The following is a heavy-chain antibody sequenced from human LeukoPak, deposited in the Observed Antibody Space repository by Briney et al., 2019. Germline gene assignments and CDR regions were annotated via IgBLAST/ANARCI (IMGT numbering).Heavy chain of an antibody. CDR2: ISGSGGST. Sequence: GGSLRLSCAASGFTFSSYAMSWVRQAPGKGLEWVSAISGSGGSTYYADSVKGRFTISRDNSKNTLYLQMNSLRAEDTALYYCAKGVLQTYYYYYMDVWGKGTTVTVSS. J-gene: IGHJ6*03. D-gene: IGHD2/OR15-2a*01. V-gene: IGHV3-23*01. CDR1: GFTFSSYA. CDR3: AKGVLQTYYYYYMDV.